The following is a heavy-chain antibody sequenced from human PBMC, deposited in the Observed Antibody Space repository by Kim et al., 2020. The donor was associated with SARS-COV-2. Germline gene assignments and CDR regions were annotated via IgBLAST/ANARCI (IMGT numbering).Heavy chain of an antibody. CDR3: AKDMRYGGYYYYGMDV. CDR2: ISWNSGSI. D-gene: IGHD5-12*01. J-gene: IGHJ6*04. CDR1: GFTFGGYA. V-gene: IGHV3-9*01. Sequence: GGSLRLSCAASGFTFGGYAMHWVRQAPGKGLEWVSGISWNSGSIGYADSVKGRFTISRDNAKNSLYLQMNSLRAEDTALYYCAKDMRYGGYYYYGMDVWGEGNTGPISS.